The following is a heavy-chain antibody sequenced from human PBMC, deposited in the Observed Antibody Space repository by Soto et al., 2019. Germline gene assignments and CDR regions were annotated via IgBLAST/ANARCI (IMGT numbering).Heavy chain of an antibody. V-gene: IGHV1-46*03. Sequence: ASVKVSCKASGGTFTCYYMHWVRQAPGQGLEWMGIINRSGGSTSYAQKFQGRVTMTRDTSTSTVYMELSSLRSEDTAVYYCARAKGIAVAATWGLAPGGQGTLVTVSS. CDR2: INRSGGST. D-gene: IGHD6-19*01. CDR1: GGTFTCYY. CDR3: ARAKGIAVAATWGLAP. J-gene: IGHJ5*02.